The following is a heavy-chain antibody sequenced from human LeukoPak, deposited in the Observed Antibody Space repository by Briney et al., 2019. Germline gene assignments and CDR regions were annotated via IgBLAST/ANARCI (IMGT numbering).Heavy chain of an antibody. V-gene: IGHV1-18*01. CDR3: ARDLGGDMTTVTQNNWFDP. Sequence: ASVKVSCKASGGTFSSYAISWVRQAPGQGLEWMGWISAYNGNTNYAQKLQGRVTMTTDTSTSTAYMRLRSLRSDDTALYHCARDLGGDMTTVTQNNWFDPRGQGTLVTVSS. D-gene: IGHD4-17*01. J-gene: IGHJ5*02. CDR2: ISAYNGNT. CDR1: GGTFSSYA.